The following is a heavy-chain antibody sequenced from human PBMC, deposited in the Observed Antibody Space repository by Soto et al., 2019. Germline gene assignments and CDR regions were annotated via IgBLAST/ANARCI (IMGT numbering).Heavy chain of an antibody. D-gene: IGHD1-26*01. CDR2: INHSGNT. CDR1: GGSISSYY. Sequence: PSETLSLTCTVSGGSISSYYWSWIRQSPGKGLEWIGEINHSGNTNYNPSLKSRVTMLVDTSKNQFSLSLSSVTAADTAVYYCENLIVFHSSYYHDYWGHGTLVTVSS. J-gene: IGHJ4*01. V-gene: IGHV4-34*01. CDR3: ENLIVFHSSYYHDY.